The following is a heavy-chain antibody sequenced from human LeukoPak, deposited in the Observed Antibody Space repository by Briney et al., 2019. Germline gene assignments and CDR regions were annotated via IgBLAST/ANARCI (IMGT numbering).Heavy chain of an antibody. V-gene: IGHV1-2*02. CDR1: GYTFTGYY. J-gene: IGHJ4*02. CDR3: ARVRGVRHYYDSSGYEHPDY. D-gene: IGHD3-22*01. CDR2: INPNSGGT. Sequence: ASVKVSCKASGYTFTGYYMHWVRQAPGQGLEWMGWINPNSGGTNYAQKLQGRVTMTTDTSTSTAYMELRSLRSGDTAVYYCARVRGVRHYYDSSGYEHPDYWGQGTLVTVSS.